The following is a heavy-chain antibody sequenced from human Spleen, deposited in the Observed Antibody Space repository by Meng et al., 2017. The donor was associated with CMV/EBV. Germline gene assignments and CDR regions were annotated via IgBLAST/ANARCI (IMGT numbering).Heavy chain of an antibody. CDR2: IWADGSKT. Sequence: LSLTCAASGLRFSRYGMHWVRQAPGKGLDWVAVIWADGSKTIYADAVQGRFTISRDNTKNMLYLQMNSLRAEDTAMYYCATDSGGSPFEYWGRGTLVTVSS. CDR1: GLRFSRYG. J-gene: IGHJ4*02. D-gene: IGHD2-15*01. CDR3: ATDSGGSPFEY. V-gene: IGHV3-33*01.